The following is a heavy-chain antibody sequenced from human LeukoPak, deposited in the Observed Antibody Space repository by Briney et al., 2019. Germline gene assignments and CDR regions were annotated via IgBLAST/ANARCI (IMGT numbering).Heavy chain of an antibody. V-gene: IGHV4-30-4*08. CDR1: GGSISSGDYY. J-gene: IGHJ5*02. Sequence: PSQTLSLTCTVSGGSISSGDYYWRWIRQPPGKGLEWIGYIYYSGSTYYNPSLKSRVTISVDTSKNQFSLKLSSVTAADTAVYYCARGADFWSGYFNWFDPWGQGTLVTVSS. D-gene: IGHD3-3*01. CDR3: ARGADFWSGYFNWFDP. CDR2: IYYSGST.